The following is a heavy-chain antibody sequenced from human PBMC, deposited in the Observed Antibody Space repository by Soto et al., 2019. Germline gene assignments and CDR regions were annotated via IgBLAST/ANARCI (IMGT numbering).Heavy chain of an antibody. CDR2: MYYSGST. J-gene: IGHJ5*02. CDR3: VGDRGTGGRGNHFDP. V-gene: IGHV4-61*01. CDR1: GGSVSSGSHY. Sequence: KPSETLSLTCSVSGGSVSSGSHYWTWIRQSPGKGLEWIGCMYYSGSTNYNPSLRSRARISDDTSKNQFSLRLTSVTAADTGVYFCVGDRGTGGRGNHFDPWGQGTLVTVSS. D-gene: IGHD1-1*01.